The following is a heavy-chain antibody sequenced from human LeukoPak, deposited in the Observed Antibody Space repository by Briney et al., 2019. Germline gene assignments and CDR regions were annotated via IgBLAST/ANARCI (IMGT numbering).Heavy chain of an antibody. J-gene: IGHJ3*02. Sequence: PSETLSLTCTVSGGSISSYYWSWIRQPAGKGLEWIGRIYTSGSTNYNPSLKSRVTMSVDTSKNQFSLKLSSVTAADTAVYYYARDYDFWSGYENAFDIWGQGTMVTVSS. CDR2: IYTSGST. V-gene: IGHV4-4*07. D-gene: IGHD3-3*01. CDR1: GGSISSYY. CDR3: ARDYDFWSGYENAFDI.